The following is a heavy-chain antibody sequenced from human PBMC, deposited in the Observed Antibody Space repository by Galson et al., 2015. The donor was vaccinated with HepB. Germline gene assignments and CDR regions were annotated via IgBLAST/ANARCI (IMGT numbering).Heavy chain of an antibody. CDR2: INGGTGNT. CDR1: GYTFTSYA. D-gene: IGHD3-16*02. J-gene: IGHJ4*02. V-gene: IGHV1-3*01. Sequence: SVKVSCKASGYTFTSYAMHWVRQAPGQRLERMGWINGGTGNTKYSQKFQGRVTITRDTSASTAYMELSSLRSEDTAVYYCARASYDYIWGSYRPPLDYWGQGTLVTVSS. CDR3: ARASYDYIWGSYRPPLDY.